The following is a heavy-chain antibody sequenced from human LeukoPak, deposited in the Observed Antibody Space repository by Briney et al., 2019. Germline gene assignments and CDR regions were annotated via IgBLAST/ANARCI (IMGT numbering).Heavy chain of an antibody. CDR3: ARIGTMIFGDY. Sequence: GASVKVSCKPSGYSFTAYHLHWVRQAPGQGLEWMGWINPSSGDTRYAQTFQGRVTMTRDTSISTAYLELDSLTSDDSAVYFCARIGTMIFGDYWGQGTLVFVAS. J-gene: IGHJ4*02. V-gene: IGHV1-2*02. D-gene: IGHD3/OR15-3a*01. CDR1: GYSFTAYH. CDR2: INPSSGDT.